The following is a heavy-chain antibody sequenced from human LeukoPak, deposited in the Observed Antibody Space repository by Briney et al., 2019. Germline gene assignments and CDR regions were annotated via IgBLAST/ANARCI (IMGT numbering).Heavy chain of an antibody. CDR1: GFTFSSYG. V-gene: IGHV3-33*01. J-gene: IGHJ4*02. Sequence: GGSLRLSCAASGFTFSSYGMHWVRQAPGKGLEWVAVIWYDGSNKYYADSVKGRFTISRDNSKNPLYLQMNSLRAEDTAVYYCARDRIGYSRWDYWGQGTLVTVSS. CDR2: IWYDGSNK. D-gene: IGHD6-13*01. CDR3: ARDRIGYSRWDY.